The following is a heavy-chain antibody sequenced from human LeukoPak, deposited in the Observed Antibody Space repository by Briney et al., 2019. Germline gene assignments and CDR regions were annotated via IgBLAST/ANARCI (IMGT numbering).Heavy chain of an antibody. CDR3: ARSGRYYYGSGSYGYNWFDP. CDR1: GGTFSSYA. V-gene: IGHV1-69*05. J-gene: IGHJ5*02. CDR2: IIPIFGTA. Sequence: SVKVSCKASGGTFSSYAISWVRQAPGQGLEWMGGIIPIFGTANFAQKFQGRVTITTDESTSTAYMELSSLRSEDTAVYYCARSGRYYYGSGSYGYNWFDPWGQGTLVTVSS. D-gene: IGHD3-10*01.